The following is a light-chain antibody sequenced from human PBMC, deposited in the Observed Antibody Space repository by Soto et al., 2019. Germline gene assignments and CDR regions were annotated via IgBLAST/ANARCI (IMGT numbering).Light chain of an antibody. CDR1: SRDVGGYNY. J-gene: IGLJ1*01. CDR2: EVS. CDR3: LSYADTAYV. Sequence: QSALTQPHSASGSPGQSVTIYCAGTSRDVGGYNYVSWYQQYPGKVPKLMIYEVSERPSGVPDRFSGSKSGNTAFLTVSGLQAEDEADYYCLSYADTAYVFGTGTKVTV. V-gene: IGLV2-8*01.